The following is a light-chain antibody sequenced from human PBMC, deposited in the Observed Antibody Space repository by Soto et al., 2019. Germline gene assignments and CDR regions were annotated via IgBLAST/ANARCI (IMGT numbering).Light chain of an antibody. J-gene: IGLJ1*01. CDR3: SSYPSSSTYV. Sequence: QSALTQPPSVSGSPGQSVTISCTGTSSDVGNYNRVSWYQQPPGTAPKVIIYEVSNRPSGVPDRFSGSKSGNTASLTISGLQAEDEADYYCSSYPSSSTYVFGTGTKLTVL. V-gene: IGLV2-18*02. CDR2: EVS. CDR1: SSDVGNYNR.